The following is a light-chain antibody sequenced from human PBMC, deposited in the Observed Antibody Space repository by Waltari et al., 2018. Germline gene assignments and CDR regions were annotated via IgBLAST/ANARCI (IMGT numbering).Light chain of an antibody. CDR3: QQYGSSPPLT. V-gene: IGKV3-20*01. J-gene: IGKJ4*01. CDR2: GAS. Sequence: ELVLTQSPGTLSLSPGERATLSCRAGQSVSSGYLTWYQQKQGQAPRLLIYGASSRATGIPDRFSGGGSGTDFTLTIIRREPEDSVVYYCQQYGSSPPLTFGGGTKVEI. CDR1: QSVSSGY.